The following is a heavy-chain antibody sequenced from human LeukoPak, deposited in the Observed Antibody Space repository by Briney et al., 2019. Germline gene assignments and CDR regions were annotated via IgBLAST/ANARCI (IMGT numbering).Heavy chain of an antibody. D-gene: IGHD2-2*01. CDR3: ARAFGCSGTSCHARWGYYYYAMDV. V-gene: IGHV3-30-3*01. CDR2: VSYDETNK. J-gene: IGHJ6*02. Sequence: GGSLRLSCAASASTFSNDAIHWVRQAPGKGLGWVAVVSYDETNKYCADSVKGRFTISRDNSKNTVYLQMSSLRAEDTAMYYCARAFGCSGTSCHARWGYYYYAMDVWGQGTTVTVSS. CDR1: ASTFSNDA.